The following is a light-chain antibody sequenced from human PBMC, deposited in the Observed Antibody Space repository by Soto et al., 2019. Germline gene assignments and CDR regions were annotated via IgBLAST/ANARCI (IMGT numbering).Light chain of an antibody. J-gene: IGKJ1*01. CDR2: DAS. CDR3: QQYNSYPWT. CDR1: QSISSW. V-gene: IGKV1-5*01. Sequence: DNQMTQSPSTLSASVRDRVTITCRASQSISSWLAWYQQKPGKAPKLLIYDASSLESGVPSRFSGSGSGTEFTLTISSLQPDEFASYYCQQYNSYPWTVGQGTK.